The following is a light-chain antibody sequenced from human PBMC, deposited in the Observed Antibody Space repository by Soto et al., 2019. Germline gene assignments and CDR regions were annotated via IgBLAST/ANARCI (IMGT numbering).Light chain of an antibody. CDR1: QSVSHNY. Sequence: EIVLTQSPGTLSLSPGERATLSCRASQSVSHNYLALYQQNPGQAPRLLISGASNRATGIPDRFSGSGSRTDFTLTITRLEPKDFAVYYCQQYGSSGTFGQGTKVDI. J-gene: IGKJ1*01. CDR2: GAS. V-gene: IGKV3-20*01. CDR3: QQYGSSGT.